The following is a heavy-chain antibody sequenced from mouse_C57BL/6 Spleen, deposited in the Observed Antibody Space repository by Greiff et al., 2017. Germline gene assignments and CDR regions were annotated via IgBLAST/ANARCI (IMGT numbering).Heavy chain of an antibody. CDR3: ARGLYYGSRDY. CDR2: IYPGSGST. Sequence: QVQLKQPGAELVKPGASVKMSCKASGYTFTSYWITWVKQRPGQGLEWIGDIYPGSGSTNYNEKFKSKATLTVDTSSSTAYMQLSSLTSEDAAVYYCARGLYYGSRDYWGQGTTLTVSS. J-gene: IGHJ2*01. D-gene: IGHD1-1*01. V-gene: IGHV1-55*01. CDR1: GYTFTSYW.